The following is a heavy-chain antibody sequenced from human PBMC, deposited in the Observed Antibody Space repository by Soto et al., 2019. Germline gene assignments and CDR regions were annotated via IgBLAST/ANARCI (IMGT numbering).Heavy chain of an antibody. CDR1: GGTFSSYA. Sequence: SVKVSCKASGGTFSSYAISWVRQASGQGLEWMGGIIPIFGTANYAQKFQGRVTITADKSTSTAYMELSSLRSEDTAVYYCARDLRWPAESYYYYGMDVWGQGTTVTVSS. D-gene: IGHD2-21*01. V-gene: IGHV1-69*06. CDR3: ARDLRWPAESYYYYGMDV. J-gene: IGHJ6*02. CDR2: IIPIFGTA.